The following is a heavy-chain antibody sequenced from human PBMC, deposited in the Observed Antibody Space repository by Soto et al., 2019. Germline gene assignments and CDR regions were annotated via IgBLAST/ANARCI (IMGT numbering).Heavy chain of an antibody. J-gene: IGHJ4*02. D-gene: IGHD2-2*01. V-gene: IGHV3-15*01. Sequence: EVQLVESGGGLVKPGGSLRLSCAASGFTFSNAWMSWVRQAPGKGLEWVGRIKSKTDGGTTDYAAPVKGRFTISRDDSKNTLYLQMNSLKTEDTAVYYCTTSSIVVVPAALDYWGQGTLVTVSS. CDR3: TTSSIVVVPAALDY. CDR1: GFTFSNAW. CDR2: IKSKTDGGTT.